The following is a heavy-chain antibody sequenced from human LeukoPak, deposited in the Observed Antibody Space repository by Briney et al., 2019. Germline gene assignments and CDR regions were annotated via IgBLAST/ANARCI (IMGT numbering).Heavy chain of an antibody. CDR1: GDTVSSNSVA. CDR2: TYYMSKWYN. CDR3: ARDLHSSSCLDY. V-gene: IGHV6-1*01. J-gene: IGHJ4*02. D-gene: IGHD6-13*01. Sequence: SQTLSLTCAISGDTVSSNSVAWNWIRQSPSRGLEWLGRTYYMSKWYNDYAVSVRSRITINPDTSKNQFSLQLNSVTPEDTAVYYCARDLHSSSCLDYWGQGTLVTVSS.